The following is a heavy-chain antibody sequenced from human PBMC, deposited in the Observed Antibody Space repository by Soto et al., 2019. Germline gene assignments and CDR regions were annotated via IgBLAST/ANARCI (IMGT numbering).Heavy chain of an antibody. V-gene: IGHV3-43D*04. CDR2: ISWDGGST. Sequence: GSLRLSCAASGFTFDDYAMHWVRQAPGKGLEWVSLISWDGGSTYYADSVKGRFTISRDNSKNSLYLQMNSLRAEDTALYYCAKDRAGYSSGHHHPYGMDVWGQGTTVTVSS. CDR1: GFTFDDYA. CDR3: AKDRAGYSSGHHHPYGMDV. J-gene: IGHJ6*02. D-gene: IGHD6-19*01.